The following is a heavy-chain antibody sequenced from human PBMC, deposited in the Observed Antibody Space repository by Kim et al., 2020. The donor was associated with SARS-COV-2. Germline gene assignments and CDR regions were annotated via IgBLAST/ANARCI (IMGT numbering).Heavy chain of an antibody. J-gene: IGHJ4*02. CDR3: ARAPSAKYYFDY. Sequence: GGSLRLSCAASGFTFSSYGMHWVRQAPGKGLEWVAITWYDGSNKYYADSVKGRFTISRDNSKNTLYLQMNSLRAEDTAVYYCARAPSAKYYFDYWGQGTLVTVSS. V-gene: IGHV3-33*01. CDR1: GFTFSSYG. CDR2: TWYDGSNK.